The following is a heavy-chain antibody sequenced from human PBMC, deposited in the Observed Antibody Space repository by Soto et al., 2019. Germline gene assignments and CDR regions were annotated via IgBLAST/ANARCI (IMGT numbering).Heavy chain of an antibody. CDR1: GSTFSNDW. CDR3: ARDRSYSLDV. J-gene: IGHJ6*02. CDR2: INSDGSST. Sequence: GGSLRLSCAVSGSTFSNDWMHWVRQAPGKGLVWVSHINSDGSSTNYADFVKGRLTIDRDNAKNTVYLQMNSLRAEDTAVYYCARDRSYSLDVWGQGTTVTVSS. V-gene: IGHV3-74*01.